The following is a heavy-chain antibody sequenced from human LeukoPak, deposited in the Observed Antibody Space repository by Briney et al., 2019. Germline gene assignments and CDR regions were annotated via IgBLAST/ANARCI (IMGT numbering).Heavy chain of an antibody. V-gene: IGHV1-58*02. CDR2: IVVISGNT. Sequence: SVKVSCKASGFTFTSSAMQWVRQARGQRLEWIGWIVVISGNTNYAQKFQERVTITRDMSTSTAYMELSSLRSEDTAVYYCARALELSTASQGRVPPEPHYFDYWGQGTLVTVSS. J-gene: IGHJ4*02. D-gene: IGHD1-7*01. CDR3: ARALELSTASQGRVPPEPHYFDY. CDR1: GFTFTSSA.